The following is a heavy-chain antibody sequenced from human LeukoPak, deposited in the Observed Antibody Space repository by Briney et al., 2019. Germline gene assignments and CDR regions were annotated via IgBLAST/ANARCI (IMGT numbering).Heavy chain of an antibody. CDR1: GYNFTTYW. Sequence: GESLKISCKGSGYNFTTYWIGWVRHMPGTGLEWMGIIYPGDSDIRYSPSFQGQVTISADKSISTAYLQWSSLKASDTAMYYCARQTYSGFELGFDIWGQGTMVTVSS. D-gene: IGHD5-18*01. CDR3: ARQTYSGFELGFDI. V-gene: IGHV5-51*01. J-gene: IGHJ3*02. CDR2: IYPGDSDI.